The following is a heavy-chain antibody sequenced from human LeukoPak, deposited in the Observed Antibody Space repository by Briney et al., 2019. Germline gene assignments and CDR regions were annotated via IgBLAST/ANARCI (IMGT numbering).Heavy chain of an antibody. D-gene: IGHD3-10*01. Sequence: PGGSLRLSCAASGFTFSDYGMHWVRQAPGKGLEWVAFVWSDGSNEYYPDSVKGRFIISRDNSKNTLYLQMNSLRAEDTAVYYRARDLGSGTQYTFFDYWGQGTLVTVSS. J-gene: IGHJ4*02. CDR3: ARDLGSGTQYTFFDY. CDR2: VWSDGSNE. CDR1: GFTFSDYG. V-gene: IGHV3-33*01.